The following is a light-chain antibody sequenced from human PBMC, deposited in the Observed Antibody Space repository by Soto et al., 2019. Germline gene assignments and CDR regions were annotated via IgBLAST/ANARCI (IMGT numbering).Light chain of an antibody. V-gene: IGLV2-14*01. CDR2: EVS. CDR3: NSYTNTGARI. Sequence: QYVLTQPASVSGSPGQSITISCTGTSSDVGANDFVSWYQQLPGKAPRVMIYEVSNRPSGVSNRFSGSKSGNTASLTISGLQTEDEADYYCNSYTNTGARIFGTGTKATVL. J-gene: IGLJ1*01. CDR1: SSDVGANDF.